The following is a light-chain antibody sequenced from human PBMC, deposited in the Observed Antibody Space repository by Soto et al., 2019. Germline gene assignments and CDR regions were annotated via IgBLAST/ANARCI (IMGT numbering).Light chain of an antibody. CDR2: EVN. V-gene: IGLV2-14*01. J-gene: IGLJ2*01. CDR1: SSDVGGYNY. Sequence: QSALTQPASVSGSPGQSITISCTGTSSDVGGYNYVSWYQQHPGKAPPLIIYEVNNRPSGVSARFSGSKSGNTASLTISGLQAEDEADYYCSSYTSSSTDVLFGGGTKLTVL. CDR3: SSYTSSSTDVL.